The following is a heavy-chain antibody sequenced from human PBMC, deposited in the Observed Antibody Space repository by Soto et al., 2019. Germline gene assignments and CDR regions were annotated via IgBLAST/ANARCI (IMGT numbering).Heavy chain of an antibody. CDR3: ARRISITMMGTSPPAFDI. Sequence: GASVKVSCKASGYTFTSYDINWVRQATGQGLEWMGWMNPNSGNTGYAQKFQGRVTMTRNTSISTAYMELSSLRSEDTAVYYCARRISITMMGTSPPAFDIWGQGTMVTVSS. CDR1: GYTFTSYD. J-gene: IGHJ3*02. V-gene: IGHV1-8*01. D-gene: IGHD3-22*01. CDR2: MNPNSGNT.